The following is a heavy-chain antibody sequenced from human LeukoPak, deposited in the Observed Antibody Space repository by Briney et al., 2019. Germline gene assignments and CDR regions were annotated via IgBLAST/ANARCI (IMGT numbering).Heavy chain of an antibody. CDR2: ISSSSSYI. V-gene: IGHV3-21*04. J-gene: IGHJ4*02. CDR1: GFTFSSYS. D-gene: IGHD3-10*01. CDR3: AKGHSGSYSPLFHY. Sequence: GGSLRLSCAASGFTFSSYSMNWVRQAPGKGLEWVSSISSSSSYIYYADSVKGRFTISRDNSKNTLYLQMNSLRAEDTAVYYCAKGHSGSYSPLFHYWGQGTLVTVSS.